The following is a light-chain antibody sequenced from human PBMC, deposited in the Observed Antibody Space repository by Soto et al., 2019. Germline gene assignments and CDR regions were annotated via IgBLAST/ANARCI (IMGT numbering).Light chain of an antibody. CDR1: QSISSY. CDR2: AAS. J-gene: IGKJ1*01. CDR3: QQSYSSPPT. V-gene: IGKV1-39*01. Sequence: DIQMTQSASSLSASIGDRVTITCRASQSISSYLNWYQQNPGKATKLXIYAASSLQSGVPSRFSRSRSGPDLTLTISSLQPEDFATYDCQQSYSSPPTFGQGTKL.